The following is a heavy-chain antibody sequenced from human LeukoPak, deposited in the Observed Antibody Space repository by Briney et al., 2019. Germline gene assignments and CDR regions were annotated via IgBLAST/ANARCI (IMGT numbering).Heavy chain of an antibody. J-gene: IGHJ3*02. CDR2: ISSSSSTI. CDR1: GFTFSNVW. V-gene: IGHV3-48*01. CDR3: ASLPWAAFDI. Sequence: PGGSLRLSCAASGFTFSNVWMSWVRQAPGKGLEWVSYISSSSSTIYYADSVKGRFTISRDNAKNSLYLQMNSLRAEDTAVYYCASLPWAAFDIWGQGTMVTVSS. D-gene: IGHD5/OR15-5a*01.